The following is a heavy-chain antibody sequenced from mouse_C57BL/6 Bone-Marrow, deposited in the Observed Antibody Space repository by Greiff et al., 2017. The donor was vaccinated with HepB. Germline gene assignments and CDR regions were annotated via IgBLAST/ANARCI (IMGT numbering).Heavy chain of an antibody. D-gene: IGHD2-4*01. J-gene: IGHJ1*03. CDR1: GFSFTSYG. CDR3: ARTYDYDWYFDV. V-gene: IGHV2-2*01. Sequence: VKLMESGPGLVQPSQSLSITCTVSGFSFTSYGVHWVRQSPGKGLEWLGVIWSGGSTDYNAAFISRLSISKDNSKSQVFFKMNSLQADDTAIYYCARTYDYDWYFDVWGTGTTVTVSS. CDR2: IWSGGST.